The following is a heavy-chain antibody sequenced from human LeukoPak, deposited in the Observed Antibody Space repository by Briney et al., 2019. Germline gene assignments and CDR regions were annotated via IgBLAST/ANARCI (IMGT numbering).Heavy chain of an antibody. D-gene: IGHD4-23*01. CDR1: GGSMSPYY. CDR3: ARPKRDDVGNSFYYYGMDV. Sequence: ASETLSLTCTVSGGSMSPYYWNWIRQPPGKGLEWMGYIYYSGSTNYNPSLKSRVIISIDTSKNQFSLKLSSVIAADTAVYYCARPKRDDVGNSFYYYGMDVWGQGTTVTVSS. V-gene: IGHV4-59*01. CDR2: IYYSGST. J-gene: IGHJ6*02.